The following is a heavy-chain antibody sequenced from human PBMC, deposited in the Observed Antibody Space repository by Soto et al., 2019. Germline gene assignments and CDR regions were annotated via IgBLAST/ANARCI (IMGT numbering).Heavy chain of an antibody. D-gene: IGHD1-1*01. Sequence: EVPLVESGGGLVKPGESQRLSCVASGFTFSNAWMHWVRQAPGKGLEWVGHIRSKSDGGTADYGAPVKGRFTISRDDSKNMLYLQMNSLKTEDTAVYYCTTDAAMPGTNYFDYWGQGALVTVSS. CDR3: TTDAAMPGTNYFDY. V-gene: IGHV3-15*07. J-gene: IGHJ4*02. CDR1: GFTFSNAW. CDR2: IRSKSDGGTA.